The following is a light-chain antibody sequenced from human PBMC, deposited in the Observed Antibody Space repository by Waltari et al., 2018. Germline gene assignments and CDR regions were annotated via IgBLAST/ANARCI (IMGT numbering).Light chain of an antibody. CDR2: EGS. J-gene: IGKJ4*01. V-gene: IGKV2D-29*01. CDR3: MQSLLVPLT. Sequence: DIVMTPTQLSLYFTPGQPASTSCKSRQRLVHSDGKTYLYWYFQKAGQPPQLLIYEGSNRVFGVPDRFSGSGSATDFTLKISRVEAEDVGIFYCMQSLLVPLTFGGGTKVEFK. CDR1: QRLVHSDGKTY.